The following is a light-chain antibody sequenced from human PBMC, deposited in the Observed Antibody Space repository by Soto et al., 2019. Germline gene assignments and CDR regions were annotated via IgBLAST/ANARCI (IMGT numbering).Light chain of an antibody. Sequence: EILLTQSPGTLSLSPGDRATLSCRASQSVASAYLAWYQHKPGQAPRLLIYGASSRATGIPARFTGSGSGTDFTLTISRLEPEDFAVYYSQQYGSSRWTFGQGTKVEAK. CDR1: QSVASAY. V-gene: IGKV3-20*01. J-gene: IGKJ1*01. CDR2: GAS. CDR3: QQYGSSRWT.